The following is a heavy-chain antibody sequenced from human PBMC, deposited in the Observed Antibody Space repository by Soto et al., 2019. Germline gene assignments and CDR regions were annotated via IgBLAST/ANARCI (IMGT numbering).Heavy chain of an antibody. J-gene: IGHJ1*01. CDR1: GGSFSGYY. V-gene: IGHV4-34*01. Sequence: SETLSLTCAVDGGSFSGYYWSWILQPPGKGLEWIGEINHSGSTNYNPSLKSRVTISVDTSKNQFSLKLSSVTAADTAVYYCARGRYSSGWSGYWRQGTLVTVSS. D-gene: IGHD6-19*01. CDR2: INHSGST. CDR3: ARGRYSSGWSGY.